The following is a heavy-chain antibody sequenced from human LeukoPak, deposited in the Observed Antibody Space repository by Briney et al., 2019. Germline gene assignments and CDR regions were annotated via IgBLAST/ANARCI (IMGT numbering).Heavy chain of an antibody. CDR1: GGTFSSYA. Sequence: ASVKVSCKASGGTFSSYAISWVRQTPGQGLEWMGRIIPIFGTANYAQKFQGRVTMTTDTSTSTAYLELRSLSSADTAVYYCARELHYGSGTSFDYWGQGSLVTVSS. CDR3: ARELHYGSGTSFDY. V-gene: IGHV1-69*05. CDR2: IIPIFGTA. D-gene: IGHD3-10*01. J-gene: IGHJ4*02.